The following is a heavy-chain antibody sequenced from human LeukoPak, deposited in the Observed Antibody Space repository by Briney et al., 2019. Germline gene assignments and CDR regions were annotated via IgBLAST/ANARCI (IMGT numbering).Heavy chain of an antibody. Sequence: PGASVKVSCKASGFTFTSSAMQWVRQARGQRLEWIGWIVVGSGNTNYAQKFQERVTITRDMSTSTAYMELSSLRSEDTAVYYCAAVLTYYYDSSGSDFDYWGQGTLVTVSS. CDR2: IVVGSGNT. V-gene: IGHV1-58*02. D-gene: IGHD3-22*01. CDR1: GFTFTSSA. J-gene: IGHJ4*02. CDR3: AAVLTYYYDSSGSDFDY.